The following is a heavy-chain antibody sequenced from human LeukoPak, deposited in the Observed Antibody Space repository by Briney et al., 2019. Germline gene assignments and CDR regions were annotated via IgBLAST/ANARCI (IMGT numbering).Heavy chain of an antibody. Sequence: SETLSLTCTVSGGSISSGGYYWSWIRQHPGKGLEWIGYIYYSGSTYYNPSLKSRVTISVDTSKNQFSPKLSSVTAADTAVYYCARKVRAAGAFDYWGQGTLVTVSS. CDR1: GGSISSGGYY. V-gene: IGHV4-31*03. D-gene: IGHD6-25*01. CDR2: IYYSGST. J-gene: IGHJ4*02. CDR3: ARKVRAAGAFDY.